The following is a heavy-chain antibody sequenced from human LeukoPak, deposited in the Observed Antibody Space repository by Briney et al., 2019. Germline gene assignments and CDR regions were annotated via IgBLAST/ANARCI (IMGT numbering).Heavy chain of an antibody. V-gene: IGHV1-46*01. CDR3: ARVYDSRAYGMDV. Sequence: GGSLRLSCAASGFTFSSYGMHWVRQAPGQGLEWMAIINPSGGSTSYAQKFQGRVTMTRDTSTSTVYMELSSLRSEDTAVYYCARVYDSRAYGMDVWGQGTTVTVSS. J-gene: IGHJ6*02. CDR1: GFTFSSYG. D-gene: IGHD3-22*01. CDR2: INPSGGST.